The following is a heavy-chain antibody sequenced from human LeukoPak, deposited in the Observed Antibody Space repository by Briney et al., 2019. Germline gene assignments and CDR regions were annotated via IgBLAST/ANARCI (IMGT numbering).Heavy chain of an antibody. D-gene: IGHD3-10*01. CDR3: AKDGYYYGSGADP. CDR1: GGSFSGNY. J-gene: IGHJ5*02. V-gene: IGHV4-34*01. CDR2: INYNGST. Sequence: SETLSLTCAVYGGSFSGNYWTWIRQPPGKGLEWLGEINYNGSTSCNPSLKGRVTILVDTSKNQFFLKLRSVTAADTAVYYCAKDGYYYGSGADPWGQGTLVTVSS.